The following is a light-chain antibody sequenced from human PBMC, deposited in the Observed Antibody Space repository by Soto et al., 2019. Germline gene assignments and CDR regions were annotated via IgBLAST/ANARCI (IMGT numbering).Light chain of an antibody. CDR3: TSYTDTKTGV. J-gene: IGLJ3*02. CDR1: SSDVGGYSY. Sequence: QSVMTQPPSVSAAPGQRVTISCTGTSSDVGGYSYVSWYQHHPDKAPKLIIYEVSNRPSGVSNRFSGSKSGNVASLTISGLQAEDEADYYCTSYTDTKTGVFGGGTKLTVL. V-gene: IGLV2-14*01. CDR2: EVS.